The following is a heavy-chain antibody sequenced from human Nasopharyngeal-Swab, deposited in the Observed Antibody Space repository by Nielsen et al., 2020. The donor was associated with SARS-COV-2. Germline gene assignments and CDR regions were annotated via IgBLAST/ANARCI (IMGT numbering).Heavy chain of an antibody. D-gene: IGHD2-15*01. V-gene: IGHV1-69*01. CDR3: AREGVVAVAGSDYYGMDV. J-gene: IGHJ6*02. CDR2: IIPIFGTA. Sequence: WVRQAPGQGLEWMGGIIPIFGTANYAQKFQGRVTITADESTGTAYMELSSLRSEDTAVYYCAREGVVAVAGSDYYGMDVWGQGTTVTVSS.